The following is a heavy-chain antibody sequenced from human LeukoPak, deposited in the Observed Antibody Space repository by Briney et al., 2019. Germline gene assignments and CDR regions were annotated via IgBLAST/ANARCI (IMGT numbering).Heavy chain of an antibody. V-gene: IGHV1-46*01. CDR1: GYTFTNYF. J-gene: IGHJ5*02. Sequence: ASVKVSCKASGYTFTNYFMHWVRQAPGQGLEWMGIINPRGGSTGYAQKFQGRITMTTDMSTRTVYMELSSLESEDTAVYYCARRDCVGDCYSNWFDPWGLGTLVTVSS. D-gene: IGHD2-21*02. CDR3: ARRDCVGDCYSNWFDP. CDR2: INPRGGST.